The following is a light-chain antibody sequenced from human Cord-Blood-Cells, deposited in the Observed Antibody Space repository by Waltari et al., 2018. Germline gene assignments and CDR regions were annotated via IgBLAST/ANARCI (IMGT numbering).Light chain of an antibody. V-gene: IGLV2-23*01. Sequence: QSALPQPASVSGSHGQSITISCTGTSSDVGGYNLCSWYQEHPGKAPKLMIYEGSTRPSGVSIRFSGSKSGNTASLTISGRQAEDEADYYCCSYAGSSTWVFGGGTKLTVL. CDR2: EGS. CDR1: SSDVGGYNL. CDR3: CSYAGSSTWV. J-gene: IGLJ3*02.